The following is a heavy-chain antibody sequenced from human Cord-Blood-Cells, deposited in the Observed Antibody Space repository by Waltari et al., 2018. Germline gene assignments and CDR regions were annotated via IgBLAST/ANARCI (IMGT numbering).Heavy chain of an antibody. CDR2: TYYMSKWYN. D-gene: IGHD3-16*01. V-gene: IGHV6-1*01. CDR3: AREGRGIFDY. J-gene: IGHJ4*02. CDR1: GDSVSSNSAA. Sequence: QVQLQQSGPGVVKHSQTRSHTCAIPGDSVSSNSAAWNCTRKSPSRGIEWLGRTYYMSKWYNDYAVSVKSRITINPDTSKKQFSLQLNSVTPEDTAVYYCAREGRGIFDYWGQGTLVTVSS.